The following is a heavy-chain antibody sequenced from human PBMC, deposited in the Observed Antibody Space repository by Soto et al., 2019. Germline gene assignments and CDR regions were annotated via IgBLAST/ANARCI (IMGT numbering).Heavy chain of an antibody. CDR1: GYTFTGYY. V-gene: IGHV1-2*02. CDR2: INPNSGGT. J-gene: IGHJ6*02. Sequence: QVQLVQSGAEVKKPGASVKVSCKASGYTFTGYYMHWVRQAPGQGLEWMGWINPNSGGTNYAQKFQGRVTMTRDTSISTAYMELSRLRSHDTAVYYCAVIAAAGKVYYYYYGMDVWGQGTTVTLSS. D-gene: IGHD6-13*01. CDR3: AVIAAAGKVYYYYYGMDV.